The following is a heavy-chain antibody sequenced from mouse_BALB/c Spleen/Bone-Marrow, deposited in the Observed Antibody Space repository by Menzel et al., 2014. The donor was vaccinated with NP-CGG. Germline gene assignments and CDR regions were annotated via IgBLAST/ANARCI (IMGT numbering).Heavy chain of an antibody. CDR3: ARSGGNWNFDV. Sequence: QVQLQQSGAELVRPGTSVKVSCKASGYAFTNYLIEWVKQRPGQGLEWIGMINPGSGGTNYTEKFKGKATLTADKSSSTAYMQLSSLTSDDSAVYFCARSGGNWNFDVWGAGTTVTVSS. J-gene: IGHJ1*01. V-gene: IGHV1-54*01. D-gene: IGHD2-1*01. CDR1: GYAFTNYL. CDR2: INPGSGGT.